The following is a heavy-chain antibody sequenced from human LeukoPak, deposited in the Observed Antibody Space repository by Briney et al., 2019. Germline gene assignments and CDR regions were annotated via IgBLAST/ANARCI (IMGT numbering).Heavy chain of an antibody. V-gene: IGHV1-2*02. CDR2: INPNSGGP. CDR1: GYTFTGYY. D-gene: IGHD5-18*01. J-gene: IGHJ4*02. CDR3: ARDKAGYSYDFDY. Sequence: GASVKVSCKASGYTFTGYYMHSVRPAPGQGLEWMGWINPNSGGPNYAQKFQGRVSMTRDTSISTAYMELSRLRSDATAVYYCARDKAGYSYDFDYWGQGTLVTVSS.